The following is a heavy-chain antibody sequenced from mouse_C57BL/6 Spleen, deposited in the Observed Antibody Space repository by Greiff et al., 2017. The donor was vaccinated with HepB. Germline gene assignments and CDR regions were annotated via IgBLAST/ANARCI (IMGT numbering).Heavy chain of an antibody. J-gene: IGHJ2*01. CDR2: ISYDGSN. CDR3: ARGPFYYDYDY. V-gene: IGHV3-6*01. CDR1: GYSITSGYY. D-gene: IGHD2-4*01. Sequence: ESGPGLVKPSQSLSLTCSVTGYSITSGYYWNWIRQFPGNKLEWMGYISYDGSNNYNPSLKNRISITRDTSKNQFFLKLNSVTTEDTATYYCARGPFYYDYDYWGQGTTLTVSS.